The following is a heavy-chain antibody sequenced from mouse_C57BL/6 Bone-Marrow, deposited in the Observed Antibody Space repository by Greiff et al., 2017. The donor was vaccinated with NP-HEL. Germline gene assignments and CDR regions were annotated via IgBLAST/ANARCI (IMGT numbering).Heavy chain of an antibody. V-gene: IGHV5-6*01. D-gene: IGHD3-2*02. CDR2: ISSGGSYT. J-gene: IGHJ3*01. CDR1: GFTFSSYG. CDR3: ARQGPQAPFAY. Sequence: EVQLVESGGDLVKPGGSLKLSCAASGFTFSSYGMSWVRQTPDKRLEWVATISSGGSYTYYPDSVKGRFTISRDNAKNTLYLQMSSLKSEDTAMYYCARQGPQAPFAYWGQGTLVTVSA.